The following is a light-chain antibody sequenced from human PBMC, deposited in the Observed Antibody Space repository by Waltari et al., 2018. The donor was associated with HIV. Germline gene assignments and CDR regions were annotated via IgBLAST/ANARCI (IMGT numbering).Light chain of an antibody. V-gene: IGLV3-25*03. J-gene: IGLJ2*01. CDR2: KAT. Sequence: SFELTQPPSMSVSPGQTGRITCSGDALLKQFVFWYQLKPAPPPVTIVFKATKRSLGIPDRFSGSSSGTNATLTINSVQAEDEAYFYCQSADTTGTVVFGGGTKL. CDR1: ALLKQF. CDR3: QSADTTGTVV.